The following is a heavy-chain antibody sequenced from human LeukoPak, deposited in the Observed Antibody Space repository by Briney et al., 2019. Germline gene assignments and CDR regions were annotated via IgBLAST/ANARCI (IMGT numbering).Heavy chain of an antibody. D-gene: IGHD6-6*01. CDR1: GYTFTSYG. J-gene: IGHJ4*02. CDR2: IIPIFGTA. V-gene: IGHV1-69*13. Sequence: ASVKVSCKASGYTFTSYGISWVRQAPGQGLEWMGGIIPIFGTANYAQKFQGRVTITADESTSTAYMELSSLRSEDTAVYYCARDEGSSPLDYWGQGTLVTVSS. CDR3: ARDEGSSPLDY.